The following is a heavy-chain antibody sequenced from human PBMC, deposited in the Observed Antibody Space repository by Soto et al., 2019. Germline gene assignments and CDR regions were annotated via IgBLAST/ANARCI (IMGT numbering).Heavy chain of an antibody. V-gene: IGHV3-21*01. CDR3: ARDYDYELYYFDY. D-gene: IGHD4-17*01. CDR1: GFTFSSYS. Sequence: GGSLRLSCAASGFTFSSYSMNWVRQAPGKGLEWVSSISSSSSYIYYADSAKGRFTISRDNAKNSLYLQMNSLRAEDTAVYYCARDYDYELYYFDYWGQGTLVTVSS. J-gene: IGHJ4*02. CDR2: ISSSSSYI.